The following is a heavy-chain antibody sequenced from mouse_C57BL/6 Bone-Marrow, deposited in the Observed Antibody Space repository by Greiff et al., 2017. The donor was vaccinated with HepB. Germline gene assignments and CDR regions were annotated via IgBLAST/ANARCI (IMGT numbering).Heavy chain of an antibody. CDR1: GYTFTDYN. CDR3: ARLRGLGQAY. Sequence: VQLKESGPELVKPGASVKIPCKASGYTFTDYNMDWVKQSHGKSLEWIGDINPNNGGTIYNQKFKGKATLTVDKSSSTAYMELRSLTSEDTAVYYCARLRGLGQAYWGQGTLVTVSA. J-gene: IGHJ3*01. CDR2: INPNNGGT. D-gene: IGHD3-3*01. V-gene: IGHV1-18*01.